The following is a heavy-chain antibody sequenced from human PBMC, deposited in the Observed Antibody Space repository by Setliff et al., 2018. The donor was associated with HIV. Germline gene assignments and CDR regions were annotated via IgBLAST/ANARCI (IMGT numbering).Heavy chain of an antibody. V-gene: IGHV1-18*01. CDR1: GYTFNNYG. CDR2: INTHSGYT. CDR3: ARGKTWLRFLDY. D-gene: IGHD5-12*01. J-gene: IGHJ4*02. Sequence: GASVKVSCKASGYTFNNYGISWVRQAPGQGLEWMGWINTHSGYTNYAQNVQGRVTVTMDTSTSTAYMELRGLKSDDTAVYYCARGKTWLRFLDYWGQGTLVTVS.